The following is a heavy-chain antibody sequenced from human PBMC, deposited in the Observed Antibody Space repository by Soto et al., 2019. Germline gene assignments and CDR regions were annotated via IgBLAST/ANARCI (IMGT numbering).Heavy chain of an antibody. J-gene: IGHJ4*02. Sequence: QLQLQESGPGLVKPSETLSLTCTVSGGSISSSDFYWGWIRQPPGKGLEWIGRFSSSWSTYYNPSRQTRVAMSVDTSRTQFSLKLSSVTAADTSVYYCASHVAGDYGDDLSPGGPIYYWGQGTLVTVSS. V-gene: IGHV4-39*01. CDR3: ASHVAGDYGDDLSPGGPIYY. CDR1: GGSISSSDFY. CDR2: FSSSWST. D-gene: IGHD4-17*01.